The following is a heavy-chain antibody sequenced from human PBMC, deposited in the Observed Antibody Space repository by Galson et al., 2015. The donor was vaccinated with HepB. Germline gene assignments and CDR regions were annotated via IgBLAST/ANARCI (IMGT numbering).Heavy chain of an antibody. V-gene: IGHV3-33*01. D-gene: IGHD6-13*01. Sequence: SLRLSCAASGFTFSSYGMHWVRQAPGKGLEWVAVIWYDGSNKYYADSVKGRFTISRDNSKNTLYLQMNSLRAEDTAVYYCAGSSSWNNWFDPWGQGTLVTVSS. CDR3: AGSSSWNNWFDP. CDR1: GFTFSSYG. CDR2: IWYDGSNK. J-gene: IGHJ5*02.